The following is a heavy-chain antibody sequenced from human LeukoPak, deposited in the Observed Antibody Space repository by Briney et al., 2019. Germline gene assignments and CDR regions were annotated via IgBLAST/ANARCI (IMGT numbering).Heavy chain of an antibody. CDR1: GFTFSSYS. CDR3: AGTSPHSENAFDI. CDR2: ISSSSSYI. V-gene: IGHV3-21*04. J-gene: IGHJ3*02. Sequence: GGSLRLSCAASGFTFSSYSMNWVRQAPGKGLEWVSSISSSSSYIYYADSVKGQFTISRDNAKNSLYLQMNSLRAEDTAVYYCAGTSPHSENAFDIWGQGTMVTVSS.